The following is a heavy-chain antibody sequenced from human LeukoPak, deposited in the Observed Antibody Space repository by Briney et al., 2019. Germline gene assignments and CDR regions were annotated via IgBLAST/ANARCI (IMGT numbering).Heavy chain of an antibody. CDR1: GGSFSGYY. CDR2: INHSGST. V-gene: IGHV4-34*01. J-gene: IGHJ4*02. CDR3: ARGGSFWSGYLSQVNDY. Sequence: SETLSLTCAVYGGSFSGYYWSWIRQPPGKGPEWIGEINHSGSTNYNPSLKSRVTISVDTSKNQFSLKLSSVTAADTAVYYCARGGSFWSGYLSQVNDYWGQGTLVTVSS. D-gene: IGHD3-3*01.